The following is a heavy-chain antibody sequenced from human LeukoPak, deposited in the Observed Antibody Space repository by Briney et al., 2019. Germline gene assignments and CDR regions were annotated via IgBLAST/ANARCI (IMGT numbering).Heavy chain of an antibody. CDR2: ISSSSSTI. CDR1: GFTFSSYS. V-gene: IGHV3-48*04. CDR3: AKSAAICYNYMDV. D-gene: IGHD2-2*01. J-gene: IGHJ6*03. Sequence: GGSLRLSCAASGFTFSSYSMNWVRQAPGKGLEWVSYISSSSSTIYYADSVKGRFTISRDNAKKSLYLQMNSLRAEDTAVYYCAKSAAICYNYMDVWGKGTTVTVSS.